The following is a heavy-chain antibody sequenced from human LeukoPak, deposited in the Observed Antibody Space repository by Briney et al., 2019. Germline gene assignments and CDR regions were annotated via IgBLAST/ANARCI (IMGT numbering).Heavy chain of an antibody. V-gene: IGHV1-2*02. CDR1: GYTFTGYY. CDR3: ARELVDRLEWLPTSSEY. Sequence: ASVKVSCKASGYTFTGYYMHWVRQAPGQGLEWMGWINPNSGGTNYAQKFQGRVTMTRDTSISTAYMELSSLRSEDTAVYYCARELVDRLEWLPTSSEYWGQGTLVTVSS. D-gene: IGHD3-3*01. CDR2: INPNSGGT. J-gene: IGHJ4*02.